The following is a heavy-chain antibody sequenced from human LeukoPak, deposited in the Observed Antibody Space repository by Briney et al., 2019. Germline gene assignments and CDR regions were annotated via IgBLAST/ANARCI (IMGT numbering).Heavy chain of an antibody. CDR1: GYTFTSYA. V-gene: IGHV1-3*03. Sequence: ASVKVSCKASGYTFTSYAMHWVRQAPGQRLEWMGWINAGNGNTKYSQEFQGRVTITRDTSASTAYMELSSLRSGDMAVYYCARGEIFGVVIIPVLDYWGQGTLVTVSS. CDR3: ARGEIFGVVIIPVLDY. J-gene: IGHJ4*02. D-gene: IGHD3-3*01. CDR2: INAGNGNT.